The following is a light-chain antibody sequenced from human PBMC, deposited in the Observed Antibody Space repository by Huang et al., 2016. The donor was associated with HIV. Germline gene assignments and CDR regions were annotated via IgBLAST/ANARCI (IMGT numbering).Light chain of an antibody. CDR2: GAS. J-gene: IGKJ4*01. CDR3: EQYDNWPLT. V-gene: IGKV3-15*01. CDR1: QSVSSN. Sequence: EMVMTQSPATLSVSPGERATLSCRASQSVSSNLAWYQQKPCQAPRLLIYGASTRATGIPARFSGSGSGTEFNLTISSLQSEDFAVYYCEQYDNWPLTFGGGTKVEIK.